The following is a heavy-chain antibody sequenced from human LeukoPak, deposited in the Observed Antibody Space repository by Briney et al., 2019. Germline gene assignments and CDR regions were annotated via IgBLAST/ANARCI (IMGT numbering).Heavy chain of an antibody. CDR2: ISGSGGST. V-gene: IGHV3-23*01. J-gene: IGHJ3*02. CDR1: EFTFSSYA. D-gene: IGHD3-22*01. CDR3: AKDLNPYYYDSSGSAAPDAFDI. Sequence: PGGSLRLSCAASEFTFSSYAMSWVRQAPGKGLEWVSTISGSGGSTYYADSVKGRFTISRDNSKNTLYLQMNSLRAEDTAVYYCAKDLNPYYYDSSGSAAPDAFDIWGQGTMVTVSS.